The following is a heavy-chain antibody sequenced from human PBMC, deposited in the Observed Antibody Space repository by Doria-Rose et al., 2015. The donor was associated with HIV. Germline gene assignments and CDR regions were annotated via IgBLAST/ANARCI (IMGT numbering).Heavy chain of an antibody. CDR2: INPSGGST. Sequence: QVQLQESGAEVKKSGASVKVSCKASGYTFTSYYIHWVRQAPGQGLEWMGIINPSGGSTNYAHKFQGRVTMTRDTSTSTVYMELSSLRSEDTAAYYCARDWRYSSSPKGIDYWGQGTLDTVSS. J-gene: IGHJ4*02. CDR3: ARDWRYSSSPKGIDY. D-gene: IGHD6-13*01. V-gene: IGHV1-46*01. CDR1: GYTFTSYY.